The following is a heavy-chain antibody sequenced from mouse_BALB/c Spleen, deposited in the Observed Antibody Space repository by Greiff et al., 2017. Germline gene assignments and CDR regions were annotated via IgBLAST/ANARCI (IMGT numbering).Heavy chain of an antibody. CDR3: ARPSYYYGSSYWFAY. V-gene: IGHV14-3*02. D-gene: IGHD1-1*01. CDR2: IDPANGNT. Sequence: EVQLQQSGAELVKPGASVKLSCTASGFNIKDTYMHWVKQRPEQGLEWIGRIDPANGNTKYDPKFQGKATITADTSSNTAYLQLSSLTSEDTAVYYCARPSYYYGSSYWFAYWGQGTLVTVSA. CDR1: GFNIKDTY. J-gene: IGHJ3*01.